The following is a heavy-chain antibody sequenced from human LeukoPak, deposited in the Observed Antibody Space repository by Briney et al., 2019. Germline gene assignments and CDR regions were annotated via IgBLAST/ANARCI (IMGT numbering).Heavy chain of an antibody. V-gene: IGHV3-23*01. J-gene: IGHJ4*02. CDR1: GFTLSSYA. CDR2: ITGSSDKT. Sequence: GGSLRLSCATSGFTLSSYAMNWVRQAPGKGLEWVSGITGSSDKTFYADSMKGRFTISRDSSKNTMYLQTNSLRGEDSAVYYCAKDLSSSWQIDYWGQGTLVTVSS. D-gene: IGHD6-13*01. CDR3: AKDLSSSWQIDY.